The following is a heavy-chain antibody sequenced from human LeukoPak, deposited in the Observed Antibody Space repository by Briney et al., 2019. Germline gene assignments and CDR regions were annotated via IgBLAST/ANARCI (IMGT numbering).Heavy chain of an antibody. V-gene: IGHV3-48*01. CDR3: AKIPMTTVTKDY. Sequence: GGSLRLSCVASGFTFSSYSMNWVRQAPGKGLEWVSYISSSSSTIYYADSVKGRFTISRDNSKNTLYLQMNSLRAEDTAVYYCAKIPMTTVTKDYWGQGTLVTVSS. J-gene: IGHJ4*02. CDR1: GFTFSSYS. D-gene: IGHD4-11*01. CDR2: ISSSSSTI.